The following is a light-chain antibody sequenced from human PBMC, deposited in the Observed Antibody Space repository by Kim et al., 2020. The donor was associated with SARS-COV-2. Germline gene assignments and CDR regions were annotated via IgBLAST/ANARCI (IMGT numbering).Light chain of an antibody. V-gene: IGLV3-27*01. Sequence: ASPGQTARSTCSGDVLAKKYARWFQQKPGQAPVLVIYKDSERPSGIPERFSGSSSGTTVTLTISGAQVEDEADYYCYSAADNNRVFGGGTQLTVL. CDR2: KDS. CDR1: VLAKKY. J-gene: IGLJ3*02. CDR3: YSAADNNRV.